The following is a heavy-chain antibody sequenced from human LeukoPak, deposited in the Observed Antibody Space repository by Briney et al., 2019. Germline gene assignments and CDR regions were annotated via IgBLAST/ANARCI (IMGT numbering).Heavy chain of an antibody. D-gene: IGHD6-13*01. CDR3: AGAGGYSSYYEPFDY. CDR2: IYYSGST. Sequence: SETLSLTYSVSGGSIRCCYWIWLRQPPGKGLEWIGYIYYSGSTNYNPSFKSRVTISVDTSKNQFSLKLSSVTAADTAVYYCAGAGGYSSYYEPFDYWGQGTLVTVSS. CDR1: GGSIRCCY. J-gene: IGHJ4*02. V-gene: IGHV4-59*01.